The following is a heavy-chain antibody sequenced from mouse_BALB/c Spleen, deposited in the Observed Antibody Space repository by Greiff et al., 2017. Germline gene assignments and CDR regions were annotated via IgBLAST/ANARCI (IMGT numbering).Heavy chain of an antibody. Sequence: QVQLQQSGAELVRPGVSVKISCKGSGYTFTDYAMHWVKQSHAKSLEWIGVISTYYGDASYNQKFKGKATMTVDKSSSTAYMELARLTSEDSAIYYCARGGQRGLRDAMDYWGQGTSVTVSS. J-gene: IGHJ4*01. CDR2: ISTYYGDA. CDR1: GYTFTDYA. CDR3: ARGGQRGLRDAMDY. V-gene: IGHV1S137*01. D-gene: IGHD3-1*01.